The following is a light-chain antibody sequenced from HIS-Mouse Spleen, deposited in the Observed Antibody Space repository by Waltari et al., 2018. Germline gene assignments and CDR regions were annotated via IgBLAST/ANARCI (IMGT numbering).Light chain of an antibody. V-gene: IGLV3-21*02. CDR3: QVWDSSSDHYV. J-gene: IGLJ1*01. CDR2: DDS. Sequence: SYVLTQPPSVSVAPGQTARITCGGNNIGSKSVHWYQQTPGQAPVLVVYDDSDRPSRMPERFSGANSGNTATQTISMVEAGDEADYYCQVWDSSSDHYVFGTGTKVTVL. CDR1: NIGSKS.